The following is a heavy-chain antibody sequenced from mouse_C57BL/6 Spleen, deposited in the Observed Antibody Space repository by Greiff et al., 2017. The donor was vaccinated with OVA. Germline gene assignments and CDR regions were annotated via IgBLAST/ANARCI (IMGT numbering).Heavy chain of an antibody. CDR2: IDPSDSYT. Sequence: QVQLQQPGAELVMPGASVKLSCKASGYTFTSYWMHWVKQRPGQGLEWIGEIDPSDSYTNYNQKFKGKSTLTVDKSSSTAYMQLSSLTSEDSAVYYWAVRGDYWGQGTTLTVSS. CDR1: GYTFTSYW. V-gene: IGHV1-69*01. CDR3: AVRGDY. J-gene: IGHJ2*01.